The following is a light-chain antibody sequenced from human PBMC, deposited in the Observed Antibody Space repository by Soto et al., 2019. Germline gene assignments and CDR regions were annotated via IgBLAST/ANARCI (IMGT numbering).Light chain of an antibody. CDR1: QSVSSN. J-gene: IGKJ1*01. Sequence: EIVMTQSLATLSVSPEERATLSCRASQSVSSNLAWYQQKPGQAPRLLIYGASTRATGIPARFSGSGSGTEFTLTISSLQSEDFAVYYCQQYGTWWTFGQGTKVEIK. V-gene: IGKV3-15*01. CDR3: QQYGTWWT. CDR2: GAS.